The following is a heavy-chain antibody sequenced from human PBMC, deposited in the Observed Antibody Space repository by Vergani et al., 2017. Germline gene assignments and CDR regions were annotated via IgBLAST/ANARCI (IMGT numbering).Heavy chain of an antibody. J-gene: IGHJ2*01. D-gene: IGHD4-17*01. Sequence: EVQLVESGGGLVQPGGSLRLSCAASGFTFSSYSMNWVRQAPGKGLEWVSYISTSSDTMYYADSVKGRFTISRDNAKNSLYLQMNSLRGEDTAVYYCARCNSLPSTVPWWYFDLWGRGTLVTVSS. CDR1: GFTFSSYS. V-gene: IGHV3-48*01. CDR3: ARCNSLPSTVPWWYFDL. CDR2: ISTSSDTM.